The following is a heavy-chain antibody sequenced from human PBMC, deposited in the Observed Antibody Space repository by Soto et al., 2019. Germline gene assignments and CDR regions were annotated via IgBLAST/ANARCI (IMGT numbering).Heavy chain of an antibody. CDR1: GYTFTGYY. Sequence: AASVKVSCKASGYTFTGYYMHWVRQAPGQGLEWMGWINPNSGGTNYAQKFQGWVTTTRDTSISTAYVELSRLRSDDTAVYYCATSRVSIAVAGETEYYFDYWGQGTLVTVSS. CDR2: INPNSGGT. CDR3: ATSRVSIAVAGETEYYFDY. V-gene: IGHV1-2*04. D-gene: IGHD6-19*01. J-gene: IGHJ4*02.